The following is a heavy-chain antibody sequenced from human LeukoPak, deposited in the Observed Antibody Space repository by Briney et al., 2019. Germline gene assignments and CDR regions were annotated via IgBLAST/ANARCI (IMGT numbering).Heavy chain of an antibody. D-gene: IGHD3-9*01. J-gene: IGHJ6*04. CDR2: IIPIFVTA. V-gene: IGHV1-69*13. CDR3: QAEDGIRDFDWLLPDYYYYGMDV. CDR1: GGPFSSYA. Sequence: ASLKVSCKASGGPFSSYAISWVLQAPGQGLEWIGGIIPIFVTANYAQKLQGRVTITADESTSTAYMELSSLRSEDTAVFFFQAEDGIRDFDWLLPDYYYYGMDVWGKGTTVTVSS.